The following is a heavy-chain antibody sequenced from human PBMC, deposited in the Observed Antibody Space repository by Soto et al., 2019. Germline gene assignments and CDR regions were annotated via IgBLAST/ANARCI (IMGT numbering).Heavy chain of an antibody. CDR1: GYTFTSYY. CDR2: INPSGGST. J-gene: IGHJ6*02. CDR3: ARDPSYYGMDV. V-gene: IGHV1-46*01. Sequence: GGSLRLSCKASGYTFTSYYMHWVRQAPGQGLEWMGTINPSGGSTTYPQKFQGRVTMTRDTSTSTVYMELSSLRSGDTAVYYCARDPSYYGMDVWGQGTTVTVSS.